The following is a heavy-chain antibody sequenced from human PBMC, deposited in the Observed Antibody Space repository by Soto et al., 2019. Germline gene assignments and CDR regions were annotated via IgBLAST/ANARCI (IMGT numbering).Heavy chain of an antibody. CDR3: LTYDSSGYYYYFDY. V-gene: IGHV1-2*02. D-gene: IGHD3-22*01. Sequence: ASVKVSCKASGYTFTGYYMHWVRQAPGQGLEWMGWINPNSGGTNYAQKFQGRVTMTRDTSISTAYMELSRLRSDDTAVYYCLTYDSSGYYYYFDYWGPGTLVTVSS. CDR1: GYTFTGYY. J-gene: IGHJ4*02. CDR2: INPNSGGT.